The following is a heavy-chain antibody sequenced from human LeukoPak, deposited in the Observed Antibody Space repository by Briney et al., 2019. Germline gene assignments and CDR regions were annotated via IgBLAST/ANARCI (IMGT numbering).Heavy chain of an antibody. J-gene: IGHJ4*02. CDR2: ISWNSGSI. CDR1: GFTFDDYA. CDR3: AKDSSYSTATTSLDH. D-gene: IGHD1-1*01. Sequence: TGGSLRLSCTASGFTFDDYAMHWVRQAPGKGLEWVSGISWNSGSIGYVDSVKGRFTNSRDNAKNSLYLQMNSLRAEDTALYYCAKDSSYSTATTSLDHWGQGTLVTVSS. V-gene: IGHV3-9*01.